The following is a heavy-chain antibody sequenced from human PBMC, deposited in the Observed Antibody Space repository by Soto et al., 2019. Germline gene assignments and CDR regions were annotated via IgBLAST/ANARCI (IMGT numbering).Heavy chain of an antibody. CDR3: ASQKTSGWSPYFDY. Sequence: GGSLRLSCAASGFTFSSYAMSWVRQAPGKGLEWVSAISGSGGSTYYADSVKGRFTISRDNSKNTLYLQMNSLRAEDTAVYYCASQKTSGWSPYFDYWGQGTLVTVSS. J-gene: IGHJ4*02. CDR1: GFTFSSYA. D-gene: IGHD6-19*01. CDR2: ISGSGGST. V-gene: IGHV3-23*01.